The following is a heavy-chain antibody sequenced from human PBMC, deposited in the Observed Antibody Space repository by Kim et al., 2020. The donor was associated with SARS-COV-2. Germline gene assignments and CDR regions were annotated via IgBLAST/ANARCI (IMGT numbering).Heavy chain of an antibody. D-gene: IGHD3-22*01. V-gene: IGHV4-59*01. CDR1: GGSISSYY. Sequence: SETLSLTCTVSGGSISSYYWSWIRQPPGKGLEWIGYIYYSGSTNYNPSLKSRVTISVDTSKNQFSLKLSSVTAADTAVYYCARGGITMIVVENNWFDPWGQGTLVTVSS. CDR3: ARGGITMIVVENNWFDP. J-gene: IGHJ5*02. CDR2: IYYSGST.